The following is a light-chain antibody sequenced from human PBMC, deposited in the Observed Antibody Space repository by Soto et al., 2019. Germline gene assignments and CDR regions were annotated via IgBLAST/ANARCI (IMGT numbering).Light chain of an antibody. J-gene: IGLJ1*01. Sequence: QPALTQPPSASGSPGQSVTISCTGTSSDVGAYDYVSWYQQHPGKAPKLMIYEINKRPSGVPDRFSGSKSGNTASLTVSGLRAEDEADYYCSSFAGSNNFPYVFGTGTKVTVL. V-gene: IGLV2-8*01. CDR3: SSFAGSNNFPYV. CDR2: EIN. CDR1: SSDVGAYDY.